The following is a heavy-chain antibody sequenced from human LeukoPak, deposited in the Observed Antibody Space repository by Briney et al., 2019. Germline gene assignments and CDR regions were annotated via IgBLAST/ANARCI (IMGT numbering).Heavy chain of an antibody. J-gene: IGHJ6*02. CDR2: XSGSGGST. Sequence: GGSLRLSCAASGFTFSSYAMSWVRQAPGKGLEXXXXXSGSGGSTYYADSVKGRFTISRDNSKNTLYLQMNSLRAEDTAVYYCASLVVPAATDRYYYGMDVWGQGTTVTVSS. D-gene: IGHD2-2*01. CDR1: GFTFSSYA. CDR3: ASLVVPAATDRYYYGMDV. V-gene: IGHV3-23*01.